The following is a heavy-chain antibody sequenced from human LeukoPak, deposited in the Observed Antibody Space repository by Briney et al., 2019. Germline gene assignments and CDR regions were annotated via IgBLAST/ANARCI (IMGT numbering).Heavy chain of an antibody. CDR1: GGSITGYY. Sequence: SETLSLTCTVSGGSITGYYWSWIRQPPGKGLEWIGDIYYSGSTNYNPSLKSRVTISVGTSKNQFSLKLSSVTAADTAVYYCARGGTTGAYYYYGVDVWGQGTTVIVSS. CDR2: IYYSGST. D-gene: IGHD4-17*01. CDR3: ARGGTTGAYYYYGVDV. V-gene: IGHV4-59*01. J-gene: IGHJ6*02.